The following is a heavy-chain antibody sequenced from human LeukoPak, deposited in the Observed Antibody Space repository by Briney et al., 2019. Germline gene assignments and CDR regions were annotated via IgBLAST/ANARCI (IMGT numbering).Heavy chain of an antibody. V-gene: IGHV1-46*01. D-gene: IGHD3-3*01. Sequence: ASVKVSCKASGYTFTSYYMHWVRQAPGQGLEWMGIINPSGGSTSYAQKFQGRVTMTRDTSTSTVYMELSSLRSEDTAVYYCAKESSAVFGVFFGYFDYWGQGTLVTVSS. J-gene: IGHJ4*02. CDR2: INPSGGST. CDR1: GYTFTSYY. CDR3: AKESSAVFGVFFGYFDY.